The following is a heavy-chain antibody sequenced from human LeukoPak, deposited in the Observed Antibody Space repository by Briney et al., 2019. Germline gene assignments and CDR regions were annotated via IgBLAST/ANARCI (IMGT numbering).Heavy chain of an antibody. Sequence: ASVKVSRKASGYTFTTYAMHWVRQAPGQRLEWMGWINAGNGNTKYSQKFQGRVTITRDTSASTAYMELSSLRSEDTAVYYCARDGYSYGYVWFDPWGQGTLVTVSS. CDR1: GYTFTTYA. D-gene: IGHD5-18*01. CDR2: INAGNGNT. V-gene: IGHV1-3*01. J-gene: IGHJ5*02. CDR3: ARDGYSYGYVWFDP.